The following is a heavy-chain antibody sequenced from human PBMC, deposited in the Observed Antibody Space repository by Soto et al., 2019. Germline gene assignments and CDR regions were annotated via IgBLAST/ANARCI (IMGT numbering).Heavy chain of an antibody. CDR2: LSNTGRRT. Sequence: EVQVLESGGGLVQPWGSLRLSCVVSVFPFGANAMSWVRQAPGKGLEWVSGLSNTGRRTSYADSVKGRFNISRDNSENTVYLQMNSLRVEDTAVYYCATEMGATQGPFDNWGQGTLVTVSS. D-gene: IGHD1-26*01. J-gene: IGHJ4*02. V-gene: IGHV3-23*01. CDR3: ATEMGATQGPFDN. CDR1: VFPFGANA.